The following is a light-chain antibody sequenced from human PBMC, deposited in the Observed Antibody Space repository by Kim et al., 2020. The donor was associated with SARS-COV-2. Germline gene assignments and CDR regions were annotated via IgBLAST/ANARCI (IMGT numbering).Light chain of an antibody. Sequence: ASVGDRVTITCRASQSMSRWLAWFQQKPGKPPKLLIYKASDLESGVPSRISGSGFGTEFTLTISSLQPDDCATYYCQQYDSYPWTFGQGTKVDIK. CDR3: QQYDSYPWT. CDR2: KAS. V-gene: IGKV1-5*03. J-gene: IGKJ1*01. CDR1: QSMSRW.